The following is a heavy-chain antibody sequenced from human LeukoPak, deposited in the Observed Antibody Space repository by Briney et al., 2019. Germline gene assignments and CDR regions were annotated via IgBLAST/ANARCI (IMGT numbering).Heavy chain of an antibody. Sequence: SQTLSLTCTVSGGSISSGSSYWSWIRQPAGKGLEWIGRIYTSGSTDYNPSLKSRVTISVDTSKNQFSLKLSSVTAADTAVYYCARSAFVGLPLGYWGQGTLVTVSS. D-gene: IGHD5/OR15-5a*01. CDR3: ARSAFVGLPLGY. CDR2: IYTSGST. CDR1: GGSISSGSSY. V-gene: IGHV4-61*02. J-gene: IGHJ4*02.